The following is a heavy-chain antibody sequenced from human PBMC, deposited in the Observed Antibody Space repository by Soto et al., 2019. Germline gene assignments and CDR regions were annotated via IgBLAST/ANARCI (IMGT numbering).Heavy chain of an antibody. Sequence: SETLSLTCTVSADSSTISNSYWSWLSQPPGKGLQWIGSSSYNGGTFYNPSLKGRVAISADTSKKQSSLQVTSVTAADTAVYYCARHRIEVVWRRFYFWGQGSPVTVSS. V-gene: IGHV4-39*01. CDR2: SSYNGGT. CDR1: ADSSTISNSY. D-gene: IGHD1-1*01. CDR3: ARHRIEVVWRRFYF. J-gene: IGHJ4*02.